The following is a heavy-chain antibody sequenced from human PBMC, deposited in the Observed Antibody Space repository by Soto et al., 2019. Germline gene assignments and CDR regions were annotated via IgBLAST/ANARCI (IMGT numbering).Heavy chain of an antibody. Sequence: EVELVESGGGLVQPGGSLKLSCAASGFSLSGSFIHWVRQASGKGAEWVGRIASRAHNYATAYGTPVQGRFTVSRDDSLNTAYLHMNGLKTEDTAVYFCAGLMDTLFERFDYWGRGILVTVSA. CDR3: AGLMDTLFERFDY. CDR1: GFSLSGSF. J-gene: IGHJ4*02. V-gene: IGHV3-73*02. D-gene: IGHD5-18*01. CDR2: IASRAHNYAT.